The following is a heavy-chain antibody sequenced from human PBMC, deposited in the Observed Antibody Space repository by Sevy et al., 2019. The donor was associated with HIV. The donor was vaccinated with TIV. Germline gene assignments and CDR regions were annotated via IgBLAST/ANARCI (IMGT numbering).Heavy chain of an antibody. CDR1: GFTFSRYW. D-gene: IGHD3-10*01. CDR2: IKQDGSEK. J-gene: IGHJ6*02. V-gene: IGHV3-7*01. CDR3: EKRHYFAYYYGMDV. Sequence: GGSLRLSCAASGFTFSRYWMSWVRQAPGKGLEWVANIKQDGSEKYYVDSVKGRFTISRDNAKNSLYLQMNSLRAEETAVYYCEKRHYFAYYYGMDVWGQGTTVTVSS.